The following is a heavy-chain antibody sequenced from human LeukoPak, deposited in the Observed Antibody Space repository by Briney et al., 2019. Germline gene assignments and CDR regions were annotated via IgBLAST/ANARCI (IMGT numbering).Heavy chain of an antibody. J-gene: IGHJ3*02. V-gene: IGHV4-31*11. CDR2: IYYSGST. CDR1: GGSISSGGYY. D-gene: IGHD4-17*01. Sequence: SETLSLTCAVSGGSISSGGYYWSWIRQHPGKGLEWIGYIYYSGSTYYNPSLKSRVTISVDTSKNQFSLKLSSVTAADTAVYYCARDPLVTTSLAFDIWGQGTMVTVSS. CDR3: ARDPLVTTSLAFDI.